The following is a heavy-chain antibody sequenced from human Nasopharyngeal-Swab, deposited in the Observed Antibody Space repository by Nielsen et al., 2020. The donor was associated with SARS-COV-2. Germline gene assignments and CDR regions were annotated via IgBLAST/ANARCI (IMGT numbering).Heavy chain of an antibody. CDR1: GFTFDDYA. Sequence: SLKISCAASGFTFDDYAMHWVRQAPGKGLEWVSGISWNSGSIGYADSVKGRFTISRDNAKNSLYLQMNSLRAEDTALYYCAKDISAAGDDAFDIWGQGTMVTVSS. V-gene: IGHV3-9*01. CDR2: ISWNSGSI. D-gene: IGHD6-13*01. CDR3: AKDISAAGDDAFDI. J-gene: IGHJ3*02.